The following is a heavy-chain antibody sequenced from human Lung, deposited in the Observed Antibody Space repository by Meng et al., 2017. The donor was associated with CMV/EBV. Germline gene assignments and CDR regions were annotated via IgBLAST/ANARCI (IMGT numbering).Heavy chain of an antibody. J-gene: IGHJ4*02. D-gene: IGHD5-24*01. CDR3: ARDPNEDGGVTLDN. V-gene: IGHV3-7*01. CDR1: GFTFSDYW. CDR2: INQDGSQS. Sequence: GESXKISCAASGFTFSDYWMAWVRQAPGKALEWVANINQDGSQSYYVDSVRGRFTITRDNGGNSLYLQMNSLGGDDTAVYYCARDPNEDGGVTLDNWGQGIXVTVSS.